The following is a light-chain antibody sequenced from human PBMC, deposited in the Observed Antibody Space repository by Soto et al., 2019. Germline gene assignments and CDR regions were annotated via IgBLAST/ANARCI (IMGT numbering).Light chain of an antibody. CDR3: QQYNNWPPNT. CDR1: QSVSSD. CDR2: GAS. V-gene: IGKV3-15*01. Sequence: EIVLTQSPATLSVSPGERATLSCRASQSVSSDLAWYQQKPGQAPRLLMFGASTRATGIPARFSGSWSGTEFTLTISSLQSEDFAVYYCQQYNNWPPNTFGGGTKVEIK. J-gene: IGKJ4*01.